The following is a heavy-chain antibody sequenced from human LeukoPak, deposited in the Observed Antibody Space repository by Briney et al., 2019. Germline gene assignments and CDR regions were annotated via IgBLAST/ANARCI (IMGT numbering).Heavy chain of an antibody. Sequence: PGGSLRLSCAASGFTFSSYAMHWVRQAPGKGLEWVAVISYDGSNKYYADSVKGRFTISRDNSKNTLYLQMNSLRAEDTAVYCCARDRHGDYYFDYWGQGTLVTVSS. CDR3: ARDRHGDYYFDY. CDR2: ISYDGSNK. D-gene: IGHD4-17*01. CDR1: GFTFSSYA. J-gene: IGHJ4*02. V-gene: IGHV3-30-3*01.